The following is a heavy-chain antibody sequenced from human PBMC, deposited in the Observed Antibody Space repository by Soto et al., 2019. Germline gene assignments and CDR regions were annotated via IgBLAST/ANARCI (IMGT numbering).Heavy chain of an antibody. CDR2: ISYDGSNK. J-gene: IGHJ4*02. CDR3: ARAGGGIYT. V-gene: IGHV3-30-3*01. CDR1: GFTFSSYA. Sequence: GGSLRLSCVASGFTFSSYAMHWVRQAPGKGLEWVAVISYDGSNKYYADSVKGRFTISRDNSKNTLYLQMNSLRAEDTAVYYCARAGGGIYTWGQGTLVTVSS. D-gene: IGHD3-10*01.